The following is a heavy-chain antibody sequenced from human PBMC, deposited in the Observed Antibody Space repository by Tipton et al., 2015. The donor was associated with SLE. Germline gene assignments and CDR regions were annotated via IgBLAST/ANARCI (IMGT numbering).Heavy chain of an antibody. CDR2: IYSGGST. J-gene: IGHJ6*02. V-gene: IGHV3-53*04. Sequence: SLRLSCAVSGFSVSSNYMNWVRQAPGKGLEWVSIIYSGGSTYYADSVKGRFTISRHNSKNTLYLQMNSLRAEDTAVYYCAGDYFYFYGLDVWGQGTTVTVSS. CDR3: AGDYFYFYGLDV. CDR1: GFSVSSNY.